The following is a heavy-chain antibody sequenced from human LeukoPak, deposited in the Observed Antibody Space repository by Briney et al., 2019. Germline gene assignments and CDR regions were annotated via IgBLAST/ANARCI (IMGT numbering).Heavy chain of an antibody. CDR3: ARATIAAADNYYYYGMDV. D-gene: IGHD6-13*01. CDR2: IYYSGST. Sequence: SETLSLTCTVSGGSINTYYGSWIRQPPGKGLEWIGYIYYSGSTKYNPSLERRISISVDTSENQFSLRLSSVTAADTAVYYCARATIAAADNYYYYGMDVWGQGTTVTVSS. V-gene: IGHV4-59*01. CDR1: GGSINTYY. J-gene: IGHJ6*02.